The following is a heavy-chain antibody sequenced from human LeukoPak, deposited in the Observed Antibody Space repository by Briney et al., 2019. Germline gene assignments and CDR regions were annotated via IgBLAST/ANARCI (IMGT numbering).Heavy chain of an antibody. CDR1: GTSISGSSYY. J-gene: IGHJ4*02. Sequence: NPSETLSLTCTVSGTSISGSSYYWGWIRQPPGKGLEWIGSIYYSGSTYYKPSLKSRVTISVDTSKNQFSLKLSSVTAADTAVYYCASRSSYSYGPTDYWGQGTLVTVSS. V-gene: IGHV4-39*01. D-gene: IGHD5-18*01. CDR3: ASRSSYSYGPTDY. CDR2: IYYSGST.